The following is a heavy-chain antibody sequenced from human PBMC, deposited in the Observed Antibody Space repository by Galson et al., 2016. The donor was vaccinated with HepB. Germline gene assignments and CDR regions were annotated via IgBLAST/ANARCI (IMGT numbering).Heavy chain of an antibody. D-gene: IGHD3-3*01. CDR3: AIETIKIFGVTIWAYFDY. V-gene: IGHV4-61*09. CDR1: GGSISSGSYY. Sequence: TLSLTCNVSGGSISSGSYYWTWIRQPAGKGLEWIGHVHSTGNTAYNPSLKSRVTISLDTSKNQFSLKLNSVTAADTAISYCAIETIKIFGVTIWAYFDYWGQGTLVNLSS. J-gene: IGHJ4*02. CDR2: VHSTGNT.